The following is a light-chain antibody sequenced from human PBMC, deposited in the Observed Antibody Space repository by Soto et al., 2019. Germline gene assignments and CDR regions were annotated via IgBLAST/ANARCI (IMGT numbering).Light chain of an antibody. CDR2: GAS. CDR1: QRVSRSY. V-gene: IGKV3-20*01. Sequence: EIVLTHSPGTLSLSPGERATLSCRASQRVSRSYLAWYQQKPGQAPRLLIYGASSRATGIPDRFSGSGSGTDFTLTISRLEPEDFAVYYCQQYGSSPPYTFGQGTKLEIK. CDR3: QQYGSSPPYT. J-gene: IGKJ2*01.